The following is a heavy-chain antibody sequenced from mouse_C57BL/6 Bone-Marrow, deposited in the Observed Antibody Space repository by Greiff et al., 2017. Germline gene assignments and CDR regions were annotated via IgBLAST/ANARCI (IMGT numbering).Heavy chain of an antibody. Sequence: QVQLKESGAELVRPGASVKLSCKASGYTFTDYYINWVKQRPGQGLEWIARIYPGSGNTYYNEKFKGKATLTAEKSSSTAYMQLSSLTAEDSAVYFCARGIAMDYWGQGTSVTGSS. CDR2: IYPGSGNT. J-gene: IGHJ4*01. CDR1: GYTFTDYY. CDR3: ARGIAMDY. V-gene: IGHV1-76*01.